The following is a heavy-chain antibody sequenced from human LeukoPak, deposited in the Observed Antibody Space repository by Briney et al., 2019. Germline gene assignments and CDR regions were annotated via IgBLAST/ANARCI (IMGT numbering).Heavy chain of an antibody. CDR3: ARDTGPDLDY. V-gene: IGHV3-21*01. CDR2: ISGSSSYI. D-gene: IGHD1-14*01. CDR1: GFTLSSYS. J-gene: IGHJ4*02. Sequence: PGGSLRLSCVASGFTLSSYSMNWVRQAPGKGLEWVSCISGSSSYISYADSVKGRFTISRDNAKNPVYLQMNSLRAEDTAVYYCARDTGPDLDYWGQGTLVTVSS.